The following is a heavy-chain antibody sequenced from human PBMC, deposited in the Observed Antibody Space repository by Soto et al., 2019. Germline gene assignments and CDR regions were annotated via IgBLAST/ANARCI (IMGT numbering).Heavy chain of an antibody. D-gene: IGHD3-3*01. CDR2: IIPIFGTA. V-gene: IGHV1-69*13. CDR3: ARVEDDFWSGYYDH. CDR1: GGTFSSYA. J-gene: IGHJ4*02. Sequence: SVKVSYKASGGTFSSYAISWVRQAPGQGLEWMGGIIPIFGTANYAQKFQGRVTITADESTSTAYMELSSLRSEDTAVYYCARVEDDFWSGYYDHWGQGTLVTVSS.